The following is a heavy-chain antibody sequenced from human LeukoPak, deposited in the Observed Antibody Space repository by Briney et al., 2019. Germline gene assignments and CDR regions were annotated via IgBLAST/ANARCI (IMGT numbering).Heavy chain of an antibody. J-gene: IGHJ4*02. D-gene: IGHD6-19*01. Sequence: GGSLRLSCAASGFTSSSYAMSWVRQAPGKGLEWVSAISGSGGSTYYADSVKGRFTISRDNSKNTLYLQMNSLRAEDTAVYYCAKSSGWYFRVLDYWGQGTLVTVSS. CDR2: ISGSGGST. V-gene: IGHV3-23*01. CDR1: GFTSSSYA. CDR3: AKSSGWYFRVLDY.